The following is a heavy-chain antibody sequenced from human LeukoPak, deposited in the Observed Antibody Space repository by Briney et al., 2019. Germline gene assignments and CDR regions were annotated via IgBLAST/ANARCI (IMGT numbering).Heavy chain of an antibody. J-gene: IGHJ4*02. CDR3: ARDQLPGY. V-gene: IGHV4-30-4*01. D-gene: IGHD2-2*01. CDR2: IYYSGST. Sequence: SETLSLTCTVSGGSISSGDYYWSWIRQPPWTGLEWIGYIYYSGSTYYNPSLKSRVTISVDTSKNQFSLKLSSVTAADTAVYYCARDQLPGYWGQGTLVTVSS. CDR1: GGSISSGDYY.